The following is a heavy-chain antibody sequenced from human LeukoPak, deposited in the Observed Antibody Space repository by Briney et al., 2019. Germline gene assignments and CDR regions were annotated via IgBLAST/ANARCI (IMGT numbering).Heavy chain of an antibody. CDR2: IRYDGSNK. CDR1: GFTFSSYG. J-gene: IGHJ4*02. Sequence: GGSLRLSCAASGFTFSSYGMHWVRQAPGKGLEWVAFIRYDGSNKYYADSVKGRFTISRDNSKNTLYLQMNSLRAEDTAVYYCAKGSSVAVAAPFDYWGQGTLVTVSS. D-gene: IGHD6-19*01. V-gene: IGHV3-30*02. CDR3: AKGSSVAVAAPFDY.